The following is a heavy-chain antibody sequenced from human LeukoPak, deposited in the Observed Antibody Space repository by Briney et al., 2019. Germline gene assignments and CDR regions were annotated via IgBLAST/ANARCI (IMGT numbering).Heavy chain of an antibody. V-gene: IGHV3-33*01. CDR1: GFTFSSYG. J-gene: IGHJ4*02. D-gene: IGHD6-13*01. Sequence: GGSLRLSCAASGFTFSSYGMHWVRQAPGKGLEWVAVIWYDGSNKYYADSVKGRFTTSRDNSKNTLYLQMNSLRAEDTAVYYCASSIAAAGTIDYWGQGTLVTVSS. CDR2: IWYDGSNK. CDR3: ASSIAAAGTIDY.